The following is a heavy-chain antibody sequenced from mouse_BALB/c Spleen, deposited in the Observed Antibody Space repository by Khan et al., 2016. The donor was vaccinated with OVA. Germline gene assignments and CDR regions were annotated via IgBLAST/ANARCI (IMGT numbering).Heavy chain of an antibody. Sequence: QVQLQQPGTELVRPGASVKLSCKASGYTFTNYWINWVKQRPGQGLEWIGNIYPSDSYTNYNQKFKDKATLTVDKSSSTASMQLSSPTSEDSAVYYCTREVVDGSSFAYWGQGTLVTVSA. V-gene: IGHV1-69*02. CDR1: GYTFTNYW. CDR2: IYPSDSYT. J-gene: IGHJ3*01. D-gene: IGHD1-1*02. CDR3: TREVVDGSSFAY.